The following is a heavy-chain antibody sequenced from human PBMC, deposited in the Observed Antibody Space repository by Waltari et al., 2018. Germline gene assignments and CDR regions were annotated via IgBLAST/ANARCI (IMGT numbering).Heavy chain of an antibody. CDR2: IRSKAYGGTT. Sequence: EVQLVESGGGLVQPGRSLRLSCTASGFTFGDYAMSWVRQAPGKGVEWVGFIRSKAYGGTTEYAASVKGRFTISRDDSKSIAYLQMNSLKTEDTAVYYCTRDGLAAAGTDDAFDIWGQGTMVTVSS. V-gene: IGHV3-49*04. CDR3: TRDGLAAAGTDDAFDI. J-gene: IGHJ3*02. D-gene: IGHD6-13*01. CDR1: GFTFGDYA.